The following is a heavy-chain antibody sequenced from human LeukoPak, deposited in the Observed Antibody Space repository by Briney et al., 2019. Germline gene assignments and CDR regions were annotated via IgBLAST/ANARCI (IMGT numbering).Heavy chain of an antibody. CDR2: IYYSGST. V-gene: IGHV4-39*01. D-gene: IGHD1-1*01. Sequence: PSETLSLTCTVSGGSISSSSYYWGWIRQPPGKGLEWIGSIYYSGSTYYNPSLKSRVTISVDTSKNQFSLKLSSVTAADTAVYYCARRGGNSNDYWGQATLVTVSS. CDR3: ARRGGNSNDY. CDR1: GGSISSSSYY. J-gene: IGHJ4*02.